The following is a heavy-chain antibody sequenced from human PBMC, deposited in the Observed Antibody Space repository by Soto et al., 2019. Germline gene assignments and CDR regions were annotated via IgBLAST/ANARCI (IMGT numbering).Heavy chain of an antibody. CDR2: INHSGST. J-gene: IGHJ4*02. CDR3: ARQDDILTGYCPDY. CDR1: GGSFSGYY. Sequence: SETLCLTCAVDGGSFSGYYWSWIRKTPGKGLEWIGEINHSGSTNYNPSLKSRVTISVDTSKNQFSLKLSSVTAADTAVYYCARQDDILTGYCPDYWGQGTLVTVSS. D-gene: IGHD3-9*01. V-gene: IGHV4-34*01.